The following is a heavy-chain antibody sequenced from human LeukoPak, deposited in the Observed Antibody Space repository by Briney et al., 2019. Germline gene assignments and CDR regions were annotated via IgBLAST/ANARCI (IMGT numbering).Heavy chain of an antibody. D-gene: IGHD1-7*01. CDR1: GYTFSSYW. CDR2: INSDGSST. V-gene: IGHV3-74*01. CDR3: ARDSGNYAFDY. J-gene: IGHJ4*02. Sequence: GGSLRLSCAASGYTFSSYWMHWVRQAPGKGLVWVSRINSDGSSTSYADSVKGRLTISRDNAKNTLYLQMNSLRAEDTAVYYCARDSGNYAFDYWGQGTLVTVSS.